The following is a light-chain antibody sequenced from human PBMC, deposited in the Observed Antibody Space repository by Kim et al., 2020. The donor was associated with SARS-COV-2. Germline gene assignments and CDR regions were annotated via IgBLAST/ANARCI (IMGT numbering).Light chain of an antibody. CDR2: GAS. CDR1: QSVSSSY. V-gene: IGKV3-20*01. Sequence: EIVLTQSPGTLSLSPGERATLSCRASQSVSSSYLAWYQQKLGQAPRLLIDGASSRATGIPDRFSGSGSGTDFTLTINRLEPEDFAVYYCQQYGTSPSTFGQGTKLEI. J-gene: IGKJ2*02. CDR3: QQYGTSPST.